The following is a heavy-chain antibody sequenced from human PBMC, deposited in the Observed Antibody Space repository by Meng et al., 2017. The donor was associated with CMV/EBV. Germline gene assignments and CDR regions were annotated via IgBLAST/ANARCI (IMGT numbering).Heavy chain of an antibody. J-gene: IGHJ4*02. CDR1: DFTVSTYY. CDR2: IRSKAYGGTT. V-gene: IGHV3-49*04. D-gene: IGHD1-26*01. CDR3: TRDFEVGATEDY. Sequence: GGSLRLSCVAFDFTVSTYYMSWVRQAPGKGLEWVGFIRSKAYGGTTEYAASVKGRFTISRDDSKSIAYLQMNSLKTEDTAVYYCTRDFEVGATEDYWGQGTLVTVSS.